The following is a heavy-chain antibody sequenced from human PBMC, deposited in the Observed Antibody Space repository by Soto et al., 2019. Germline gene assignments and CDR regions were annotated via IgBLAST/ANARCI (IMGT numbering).Heavy chain of an antibody. CDR2: ISWNSGSI. Sequence: GGSLRLSCAASGFTFDDYAMHWVRQAPGKGLEWVSGISWNSGSIGYADSVKGRFTISRDNAKNSLYLQMNSLRAEDTALYYCAKGGQQLVLYNWFDPWGQGTLVTVS. CDR3: AKGGQQLVLYNWFDP. V-gene: IGHV3-9*01. D-gene: IGHD6-13*01. J-gene: IGHJ5*02. CDR1: GFTFDDYA.